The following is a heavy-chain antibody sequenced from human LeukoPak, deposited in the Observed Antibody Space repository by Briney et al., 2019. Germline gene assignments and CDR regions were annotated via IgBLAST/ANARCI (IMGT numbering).Heavy chain of an antibody. CDR1: GFTFSSYS. Sequence: GGSLRLSCAASGFTFSSYSMNWVRQAPGKGLEWVSYISSSSSTIYYADSVKGRLTISRDNAKNSLYLQMNSLRDEDTAVYYCARGNYDFWSGYHYYYYYMDVWGKGTTVTVSS. V-gene: IGHV3-48*02. J-gene: IGHJ6*03. CDR2: ISSSSSTI. D-gene: IGHD3-3*01. CDR3: ARGNYDFWSGYHYYYYYMDV.